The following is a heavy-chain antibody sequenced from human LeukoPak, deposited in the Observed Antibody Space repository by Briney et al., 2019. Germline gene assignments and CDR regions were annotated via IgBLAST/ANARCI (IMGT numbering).Heavy chain of an antibody. Sequence: SETLSLTCTVSGGSISSYYWSWIRQPPGKGLEWFGYIYYSGSTNYNPSLKSRVTISVDTSKNQFSLKLSSVTAADTAVYYCAARGGYDSSGYYSDHWGQGTLVTVSS. CDR2: IYYSGST. J-gene: IGHJ4*02. CDR1: GGSISSYY. CDR3: AARGGYDSSGYYSDH. V-gene: IGHV4-59*01. D-gene: IGHD3-22*01.